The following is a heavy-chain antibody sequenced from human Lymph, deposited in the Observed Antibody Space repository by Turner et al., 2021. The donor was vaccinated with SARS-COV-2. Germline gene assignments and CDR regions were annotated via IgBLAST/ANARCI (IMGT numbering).Heavy chain of an antibody. V-gene: IGHV4-59*01. CDR1: GDSISNYY. CDR2: NYYSGST. Sequence: QVQLQESCPGLVKPSETLSLTCTVSGDSISNYYWRWIRQPPGKGLEWNGDNYYSGSTNYTPSLKDRVTMSVYTSKNHFSLKLGSETSAATAVYSCARGFDYWGQGTLVTVSS. J-gene: IGHJ4*02. CDR3: ARGFDY.